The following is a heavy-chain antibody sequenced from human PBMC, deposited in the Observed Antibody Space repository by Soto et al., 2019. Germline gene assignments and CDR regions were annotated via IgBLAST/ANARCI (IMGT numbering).Heavy chain of an antibody. V-gene: IGHV6-1*01. CDR3: ARGSWDDVSGHYYMDV. CDR1: GDSVSSNSAA. D-gene: IGHD1-1*01. Sequence: TLSLTCDISGDSVSSNSAAWNWVRQTPSRGLEWLGRTYYRSKWYSNYAISVKSRVTVNPDTFKNQFSLQLNSVTPEDTAVYYCARGSWDDVSGHYYMDVWGKGATVTVSS. CDR2: TYYRSKWYS. J-gene: IGHJ6*03.